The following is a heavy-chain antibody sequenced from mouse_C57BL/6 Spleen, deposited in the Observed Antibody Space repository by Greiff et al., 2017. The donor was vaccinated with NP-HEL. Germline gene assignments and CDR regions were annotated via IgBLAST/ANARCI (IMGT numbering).Heavy chain of an antibody. CDR1: GYNIKDIY. CDR2: TDPANGNT. Sequence: EVQLQQSGAELVKPAASLKLSCTASGYNIKDIYIHWVKQRPEKGLERIRRTDPANGNTKYDPNFQGKATITADTSSNTAYLQLSSLTSEDTAVYYCRISTINAWGQGTTLTVSS. J-gene: IGHJ2*01. D-gene: IGHD5-2*01. CDR3: RISTINA. V-gene: IGHV14-3*02.